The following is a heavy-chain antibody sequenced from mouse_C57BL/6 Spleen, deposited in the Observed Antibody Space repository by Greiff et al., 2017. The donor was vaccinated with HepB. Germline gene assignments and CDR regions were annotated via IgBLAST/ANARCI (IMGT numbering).Heavy chain of an antibody. D-gene: IGHD1-1*01. CDR2: INPNNGGT. J-gene: IGHJ4*01. CDR1: GYTFTDYN. Sequence: EVQLQQSGPELVKPGASVKIPCKASGYTFTDYNMDWVKQSHGKSLEWIGDINPNNGGTIYNQKFKGKATLTVDKSSSTAYMELRSLTSEDTAVYYCARPTTGPYAMDYWGQGTSVTVSS. CDR3: ARPTTGPYAMDY. V-gene: IGHV1-18*01.